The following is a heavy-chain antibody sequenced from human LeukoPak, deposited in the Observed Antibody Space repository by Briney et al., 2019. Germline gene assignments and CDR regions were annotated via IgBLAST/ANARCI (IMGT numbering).Heavy chain of an antibody. Sequence: SETLSLTCTVSGGSISSSSYYWGWIRQPPGKGLEWIGSIYYSGSTYYNPSLKSRVTISVDTSKNQFSLKLSSVTAADTAVYYCARDWGSYWGQGTLVTVSS. V-gene: IGHV4-39*07. CDR2: IYYSGST. CDR3: ARDWGSY. D-gene: IGHD3-16*01. CDR1: GGSISSSSYY. J-gene: IGHJ4*02.